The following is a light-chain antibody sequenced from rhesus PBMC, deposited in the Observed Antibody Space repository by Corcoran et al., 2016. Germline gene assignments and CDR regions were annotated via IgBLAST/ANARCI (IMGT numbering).Light chain of an antibody. Sequence: EIVMTQSPATLSLSPGERATLSCRASQSVRSSLAWYQQKPGPAPRLLILGASSRATGLPDRFSGSASGTEFTLTISSLRPEDFAVYYCQQYSNWPLTFGPGTKLDIK. CDR2: GAS. CDR1: QSVRSS. CDR3: QQYSNWPLT. V-gene: IGKV3-42*03. J-gene: IGKJ3*01.